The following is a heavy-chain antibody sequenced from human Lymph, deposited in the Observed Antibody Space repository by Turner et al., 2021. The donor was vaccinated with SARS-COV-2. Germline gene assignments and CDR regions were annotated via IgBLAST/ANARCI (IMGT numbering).Heavy chain of an antibody. Sequence: EVQLVESGGGLVQPGRSLRLSCAASGFTFYDYAMPWVRQAQGKGLEWVSGINCSGGSIAYADAVKGRFTISIYNPKNSLYLQMNILRAEDAAFYYCAKDLAETYYASFDYWGQGTLVTVSS. CDR2: INCSGGSI. CDR1: GFTFYDYA. V-gene: IGHV3-9*01. D-gene: IGHD2-2*01. CDR3: AKDLAETYYASFDY. J-gene: IGHJ4*02.